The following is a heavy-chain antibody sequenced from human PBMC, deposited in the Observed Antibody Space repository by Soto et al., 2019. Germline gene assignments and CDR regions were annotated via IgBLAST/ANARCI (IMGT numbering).Heavy chain of an antibody. D-gene: IGHD2-2*01. CDR3: ARDYLSSKLSLSYFDF. J-gene: IGHJ4*02. CDR1: GYSFISHY. V-gene: IGHV1-46*01. CDR2: INPSGGSA. Sequence: QVQLVQSGAEVTRPGASVKVSCKASGYSFISHYIHWVRQAPGHGLEWMGFINPSGGSATLAQKFQGRVNMTRDTSTSTVYMELTILRSEDAAIYYCARDYLSSKLSLSYFDFWGQGTLVTVSS.